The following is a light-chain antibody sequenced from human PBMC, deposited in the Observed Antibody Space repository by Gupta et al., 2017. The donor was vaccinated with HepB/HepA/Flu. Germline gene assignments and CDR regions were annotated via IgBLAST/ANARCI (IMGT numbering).Light chain of an antibody. V-gene: IGKV3-11*01. CDR1: QNIRTS. J-gene: IGKJ1*01. Sequence: EIVLTQSPATLALSPGERVALSCRASQNIRTSLAWYQHKPGQAPRLLIHDVSNRATGVPARFAGSGSGTDCTLAISSLEPEDFAVYYCQQRNTWPRTFGQGTKVEI. CDR2: DVS. CDR3: QQRNTWPRT.